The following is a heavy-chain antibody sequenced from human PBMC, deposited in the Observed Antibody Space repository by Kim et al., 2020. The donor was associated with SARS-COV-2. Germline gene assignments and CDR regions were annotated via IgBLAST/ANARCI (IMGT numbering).Heavy chain of an antibody. CDR3: AKSNYSGGGHYYDV. Sequence: GGSLRLSCEASGFIFSTCGMSWVRQAPGKGLEWVTALSGDGAVPYYADSVKGRFTTYRDNFKATLYLEMNSLAVEDTAIYFCAKSNYSGGGHYYDVWG. J-gene: IGHJ3*01. CDR2: LSGDGAVP. D-gene: IGHD3-16*01. CDR1: GFIFSTCG. V-gene: IGHV3-23*01.